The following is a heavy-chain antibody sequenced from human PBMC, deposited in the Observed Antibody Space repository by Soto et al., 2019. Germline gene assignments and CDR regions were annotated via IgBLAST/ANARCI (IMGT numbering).Heavy chain of an antibody. D-gene: IGHD3-10*01. CDR2: IYYSGST. Sequence: SETLSLTCTVSGGSISSYYWSWIRQPPGKGLEWIGYIYYSGSTNYNPSLKSRVTISVDTSKNQFSLKLSSVTAADTAEEYCARRYGSCFDYWGQGTLVPVSS. J-gene: IGHJ4*02. CDR3: ARRYGSCFDY. CDR1: GGSISSYY. V-gene: IGHV4-59*08.